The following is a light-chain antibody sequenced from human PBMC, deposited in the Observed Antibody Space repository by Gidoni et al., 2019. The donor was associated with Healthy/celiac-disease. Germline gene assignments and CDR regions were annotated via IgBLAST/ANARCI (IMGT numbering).Light chain of an antibody. CDR3: QQYNNWPPST. CDR1: QSVSSN. CDR2: GAS. J-gene: IGKJ1*01. Sequence: EIVMTQSPATLSVSPGERATLSCRASQSVSSNLAWYQQKPGQAPRLLIYGASTRATGIPARFSGSGSGTEFTLTISSLQSEDFAVYYCQQYNNWPPSTCXQXTKVEIK. V-gene: IGKV3-15*01.